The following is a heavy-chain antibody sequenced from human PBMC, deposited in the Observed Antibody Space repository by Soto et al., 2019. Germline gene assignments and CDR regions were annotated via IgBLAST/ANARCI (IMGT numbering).Heavy chain of an antibody. Sequence: QVQLVQSGAEVKKPGASVKVSCKASGYTFTGYYMHWVRQAPGQGLEWMGWINPNSGGTNYAQKCQGWGTMTRDPSISTAYMELSRLRSDDTAVYYCARGNYDFWSGYYQLSYYYYYMDVWGKGTTVTVSS. CDR2: INPNSGGT. J-gene: IGHJ6*03. CDR3: ARGNYDFWSGYYQLSYYYYYMDV. D-gene: IGHD3-3*01. V-gene: IGHV1-2*04. CDR1: GYTFTGYY.